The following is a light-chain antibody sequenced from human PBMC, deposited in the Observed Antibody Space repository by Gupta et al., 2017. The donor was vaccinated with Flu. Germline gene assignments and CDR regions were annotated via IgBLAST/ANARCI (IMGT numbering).Light chain of an antibody. V-gene: IGKV3-11*01. CDR2: DAS. Sequence: EIVLTQSPATLAWAPGERATLSCRASQSVNSYLAWYQQKPGQAPLLLIYDASNRATGIPSRFSGSGSEXAFTLTXSRLEPEAFYFYHYQQSSHWLTFGXGTKVEI. CDR3: QQSSHWLT. CDR1: QSVNSY. J-gene: IGKJ4*01.